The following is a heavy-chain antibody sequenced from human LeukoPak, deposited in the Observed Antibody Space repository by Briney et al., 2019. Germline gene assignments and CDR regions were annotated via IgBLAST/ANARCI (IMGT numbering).Heavy chain of an antibody. CDR1: GFTFSSYG. D-gene: IGHD3-22*01. V-gene: IGHV3-33*01. Sequence: GRSLRLSCAASGFTFSSYGMHWVRQAPGKGLEGVAVIWYDGSNKYYADSVKGRFTISRDNSKNTLYLQMNSLRAEDTAVYYCARDSYYYDSSGSPGYWGQGTLVTVSS. CDR2: IWYDGSNK. J-gene: IGHJ4*02. CDR3: ARDSYYYDSSGSPGY.